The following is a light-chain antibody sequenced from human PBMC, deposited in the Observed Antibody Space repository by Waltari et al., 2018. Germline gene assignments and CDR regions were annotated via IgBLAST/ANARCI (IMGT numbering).Light chain of an antibody. CDR2: KAA. CDR1: QSITTW. CDR3: QQYARYPCT. Sequence: RDSQSITTWLAWYQQKPGKAPNLLIYKAASLLSGGPSRFSASGSCTEFTRTINSLQPDDFASYYYQQYARYPCTFGQGTKLEIK. V-gene: IGKV1-5*03. J-gene: IGKJ2*02.